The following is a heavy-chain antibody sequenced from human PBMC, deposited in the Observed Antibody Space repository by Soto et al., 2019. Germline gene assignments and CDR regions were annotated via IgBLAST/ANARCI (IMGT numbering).Heavy chain of an antibody. V-gene: IGHV3-7*01. CDR2: IKQDGGKK. CDR1: GLTFSNYW. Sequence: PGGSLRLSCAASGLTFSNYWMSWVRQAPGKGLEWVASIKQDGGKKYYVDSVKGRFTTSRDNAKNSLYLEMNSLRAEDTAVYYCAKGSYSGIYSDFDYWGQGTLVTVSS. CDR3: AKGSYSGIYSDFDY. D-gene: IGHD1-26*01. J-gene: IGHJ4*02.